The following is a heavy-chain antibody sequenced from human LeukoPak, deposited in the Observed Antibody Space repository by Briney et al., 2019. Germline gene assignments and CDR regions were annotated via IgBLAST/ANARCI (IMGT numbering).Heavy chain of an antibody. D-gene: IGHD3-3*01. CDR2: ISGSDGST. V-gene: IGHV3-23*01. Sequence: PGGSLRLSRTASGFTFSSYAMSWVRQAPGKRLEWVSGISGSDGSTYYADSAKGRFTISRDNSENTLYLQMNSLRAEDTAVYYCAKDASGYSLGGHFDYWGQGTLVTVSS. J-gene: IGHJ4*02. CDR3: AKDASGYSLGGHFDY. CDR1: GFTFSSYA.